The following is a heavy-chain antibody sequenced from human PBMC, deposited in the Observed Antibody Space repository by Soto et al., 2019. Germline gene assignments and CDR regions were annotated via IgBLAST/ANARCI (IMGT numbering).Heavy chain of an antibody. Sequence: PGGSLRLSCAASGFTFSSYGMHWVRQAPGKGLEWVAVIWYDGSNKYYADSVKGRFTISRDNSKNTLYLQMNSLRAEDTAVYYCARGIGLSPYAFDIWGQGTMVTVSS. V-gene: IGHV3-33*01. CDR3: ARGIGLSPYAFDI. CDR2: IWYDGSNK. J-gene: IGHJ3*02. CDR1: GFTFSSYG.